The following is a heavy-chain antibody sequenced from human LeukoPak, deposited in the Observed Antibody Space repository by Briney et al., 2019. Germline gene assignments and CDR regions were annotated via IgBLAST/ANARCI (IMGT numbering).Heavy chain of an antibody. CDR1: GFTFSSYW. D-gene: IGHD3-10*01. CDR3: AREAWFGELIRTSLFDY. Sequence: GGSLRLSCAASGFTFSSYWMHWVRQAPGKGLVWVSRINSDGSSTSYADSVKGRFTISRDNAKNTLYLQMNSLRAEDTAVYYCAREAWFGELIRTSLFDYWGQGTLVTVSS. J-gene: IGHJ4*02. V-gene: IGHV3-74*01. CDR2: INSDGSST.